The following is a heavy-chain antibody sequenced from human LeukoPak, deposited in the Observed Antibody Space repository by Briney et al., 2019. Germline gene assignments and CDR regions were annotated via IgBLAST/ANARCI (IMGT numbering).Heavy chain of an antibody. CDR1: GFTFTSSA. J-gene: IGHJ5*02. CDR3: ARVIPQKWELPGKWFDP. Sequence: ASVKVSCKASGFTFTSSAMQWVRQARGQRLEWIGWIVVGSGNTNYAQKFQGRVTMTTDTSTSTASMELRSLRSDDTAVYYCARVIPQKWELPGKWFDPWGQGTLVTVSS. D-gene: IGHD1-26*01. CDR2: IVVGSGNT. V-gene: IGHV1-58*02.